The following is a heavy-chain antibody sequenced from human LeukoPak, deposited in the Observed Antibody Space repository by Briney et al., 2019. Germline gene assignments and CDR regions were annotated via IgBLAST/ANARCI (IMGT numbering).Heavy chain of an antibody. Sequence: GGSLRLSCAASGFTFSSYALHWARQAPGKGLEYVSAISGNGGSTDYANSVKGRFTISRDNSKNTLYLQMGSLRPDDMAVYYCATASTTSGYDHWGQGTLVTVSS. D-gene: IGHD4-17*01. V-gene: IGHV3-64*01. CDR2: ISGNGGST. CDR1: GFTFSSYA. J-gene: IGHJ4*02. CDR3: ATASTTSGYDH.